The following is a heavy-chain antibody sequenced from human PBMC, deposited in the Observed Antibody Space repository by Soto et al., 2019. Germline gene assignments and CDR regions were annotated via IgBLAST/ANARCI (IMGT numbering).Heavy chain of an antibody. J-gene: IGHJ6*02. CDR3: ARAYIPGGGMDV. Sequence: QVQLVESGGGVVQPGRSLRLSCAASGFTFSSYGMHWVRQAPGKGLEWVAVIWDDGSNKYYADSVKGRFTISRDNSKNTLYLQMNSLRAEDTAVYYCARAYIPGGGMDVWGQGTTVTVSS. V-gene: IGHV3-33*01. CDR2: IWDDGSNK. D-gene: IGHD2-21*01. CDR1: GFTFSSYG.